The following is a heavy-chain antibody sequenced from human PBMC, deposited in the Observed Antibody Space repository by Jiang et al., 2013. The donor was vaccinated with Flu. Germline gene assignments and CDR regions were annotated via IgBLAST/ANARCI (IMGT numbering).Heavy chain of an antibody. CDR3: ARDWGTPRSFDH. V-gene: IGHV1-46*01. CDR2: INPSGGST. J-gene: IGHJ4*02. D-gene: IGHD3-16*01. CDR1: GYTFTSFY. Sequence: SGAEVKKPGASVKVSCKASGYTFTSFYIHWVRRAPGQGLEWMGVINPSGGSTTYAHGFQGRVTMTRDTSTSTVYMDLSSLRSEDTAVYYCARDWGTPRSFDHWGQGTLVTVSS.